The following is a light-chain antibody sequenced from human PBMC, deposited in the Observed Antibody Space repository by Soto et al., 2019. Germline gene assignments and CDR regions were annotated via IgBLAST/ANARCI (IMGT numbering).Light chain of an antibody. CDR2: AAS. CDR3: QQYGSSSTWT. Sequence: EIVLTQSPGTLSLSPGERATLSCRASQSVSSAYLAWYQHTPGQPPTLLIYAASSRVTGIPDRFSGSGSGTDFTRTISRLEPEDFAVYYCQQYGSSSTWTCSQGTKVEIK. J-gene: IGKJ1*01. V-gene: IGKV3-20*01. CDR1: QSVSSAY.